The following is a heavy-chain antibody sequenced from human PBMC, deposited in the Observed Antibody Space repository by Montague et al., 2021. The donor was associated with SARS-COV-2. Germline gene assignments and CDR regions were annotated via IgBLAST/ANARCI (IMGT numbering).Heavy chain of an antibody. J-gene: IGHJ4*02. V-gene: IGHV4-34*01. D-gene: IGHD3-22*01. CDR2: INQSGNT. CDR1: GGSFSDSH. Sequence: SETLSLTCAVYGGSFSDSHWSWLRQPPGKGLEWIGEINQSGNTKYNPSLKSRVTISVDTSKNQFSLKLSSLTAADTAVYYCARGQSGITMIVVAILGVEFYFDNWGQGTLVTVSS. CDR3: ARGQSGITMIVVAILGVEFYFDN.